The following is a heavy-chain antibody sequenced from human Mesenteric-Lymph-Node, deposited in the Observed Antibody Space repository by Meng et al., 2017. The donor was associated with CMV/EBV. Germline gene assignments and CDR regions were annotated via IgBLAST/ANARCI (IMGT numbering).Heavy chain of an antibody. J-gene: IGHJ5*02. CDR3: ARERSGGRTIFGVVPSRGWFDP. Sequence: SETLSLTCTVSGASISSSSYYWTWIRQPPGRGLEWIATFYYSGNTDYNPSLKSPVTISVDTSKNQFSLKLSSVTAADTAVYYCARERSGGRTIFGVVPSRGWFDPWGQGTLVTVSS. CDR1: GASISSSSYY. CDR2: FYYSGNT. D-gene: IGHD3-3*01. V-gene: IGHV4-39*07.